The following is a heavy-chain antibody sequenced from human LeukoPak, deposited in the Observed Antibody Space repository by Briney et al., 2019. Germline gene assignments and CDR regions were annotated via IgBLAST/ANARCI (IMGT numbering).Heavy chain of an antibody. V-gene: IGHV4-34*01. J-gene: IGHJ4*02. Sequence: PSETLSLTCAVYGGSFSGYYWSWIRQPPGKGLEWIGEINHSGSTNYNPSLKSRVTISVDTSKNQFSLKLSSVTAADTAVHYCARGDRDMITFGGVSPYFDYWGQGTLVTVSS. D-gene: IGHD3-16*01. CDR2: INHSGST. CDR3: ARGDRDMITFGGVSPYFDY. CDR1: GGSFSGYY.